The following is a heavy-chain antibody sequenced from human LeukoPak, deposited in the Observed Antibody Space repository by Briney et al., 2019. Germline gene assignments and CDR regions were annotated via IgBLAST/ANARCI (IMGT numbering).Heavy chain of an antibody. Sequence: GASVKVSCKASGYTFTGYYIHWVRQAPGQGLEWMGWINPNSGGTNYAQKFQGRVTMTRDTSISTAYTELSRLRSDDTAVYYCARYPWDTIFGVVTGDAFDIWGQGTMVTVSS. J-gene: IGHJ3*02. V-gene: IGHV1-2*02. CDR1: GYTFTGYY. CDR2: INPNSGGT. CDR3: ARYPWDTIFGVVTGDAFDI. D-gene: IGHD3-3*01.